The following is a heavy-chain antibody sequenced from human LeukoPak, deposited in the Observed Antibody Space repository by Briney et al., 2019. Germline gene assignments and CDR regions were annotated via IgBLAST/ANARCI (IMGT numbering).Heavy chain of an antibody. CDR3: ARGGTDSGSYYWFYYYYYMDV. J-gene: IGHJ6*03. D-gene: IGHD1-26*01. CDR1: GGSISSRNW. V-gene: IGHV4-4*02. Sequence: SGTLSLTCAVSGGSISSRNWWSWVRQPPGKGLEWIGEIYHIGSTNYNPSLKSRVTISVDKSKNQFSLRLSSVTAADTAVYYCARGGTDSGSYYWFYYYYYMDVWGKGTTVTISS. CDR2: IYHIGST.